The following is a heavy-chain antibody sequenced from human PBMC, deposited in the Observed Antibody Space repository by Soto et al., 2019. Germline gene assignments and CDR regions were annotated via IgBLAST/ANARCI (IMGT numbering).Heavy chain of an antibody. CDR3: ARAVYCGSDCYSYGMDV. D-gene: IGHD3-22*01. Sequence: ASVKASCKTSGYTFTDDYLHWVRQAPGQGLEWMGWINPHSGNTNYAQKLLGRVSMTRDTSISTAYMELLSLTSDDTAIYYCARAVYCGSDCYSYGMDVWGQGTTVTVSS. J-gene: IGHJ6*02. V-gene: IGHV1-2*02. CDR2: INPHSGNT. CDR1: GYTFTDDY.